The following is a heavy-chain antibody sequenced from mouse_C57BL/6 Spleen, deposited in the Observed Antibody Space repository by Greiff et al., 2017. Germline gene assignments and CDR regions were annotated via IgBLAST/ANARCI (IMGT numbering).Heavy chain of an antibody. CDR3: ARHPYYDGSSCRGYFDV. V-gene: IGHV1-62-2*01. Sequence: QVQLQQSGAELVKPGASVKLSCKASGYTFTEYTIHWVKQRSGRGLEWIGWFYPGSGSIKYNEKFKNKATLTADKSSSTVYMELSRLTSDDSAVYFGARHPYYDGSSCRGYFDVWGTGTTVTVSS. J-gene: IGHJ1*03. D-gene: IGHD1-1*01. CDR2: FYPGSGSI. CDR1: GYTFTEYT.